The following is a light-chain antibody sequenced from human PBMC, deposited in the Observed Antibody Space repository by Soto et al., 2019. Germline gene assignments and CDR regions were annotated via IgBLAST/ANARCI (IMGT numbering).Light chain of an antibody. CDR1: QSVSSS. Sequence: EIVVTQSPATLSVSPGERVTLSCRASQSVSSSLAWYQQRPGQASRLLIYDTSTRAAGIAARFSGSGSGTEFTLTISSLQSEDFAVYYCQQYVHWPPGAFGQGTKVDFK. V-gene: IGKV3-15*01. CDR2: DTS. J-gene: IGKJ1*01. CDR3: QQYVHWPPGA.